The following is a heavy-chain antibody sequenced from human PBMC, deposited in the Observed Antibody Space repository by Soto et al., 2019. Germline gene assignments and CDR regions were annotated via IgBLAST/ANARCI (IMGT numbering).Heavy chain of an antibody. CDR1: GGSIRNKY. CDR3: ARISSVDPYGYVNGGLDV. CDR2: FYHSGNS. V-gene: IGHV4-59*01. Sequence: SRTLSVTCSDSGGSIRNKYWSCIRQSPQKGLEWIGYFYHSGNSNYNPSLKSRVTISVDTSKNQLSLSLRSVTAADTAVYFCARISSVDPYGYVNGGLDVWVQGPTVTVS. D-gene: IGHD5-18*01. J-gene: IGHJ6*02.